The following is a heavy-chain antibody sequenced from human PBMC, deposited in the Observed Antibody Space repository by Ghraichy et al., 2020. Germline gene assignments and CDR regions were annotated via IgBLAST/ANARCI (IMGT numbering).Heavy chain of an antibody. CDR1: GDSVSSNSAA. D-gene: IGHD6-6*01. V-gene: IGHV6-1*01. Sequence: TLSLTCAISGDSVSSNSAAWNWIRQSPSRGLEWLGRTYYTSKWYNDYALSVKSRITINPDTSKNQFSLHLNSVTPEDTAVYYCARKNIATRRGMIDAFDIWGQGTLVTVSS. CDR3: ARKNIATRRGMIDAFDI. J-gene: IGHJ3*02. CDR2: TYYTSKWYN.